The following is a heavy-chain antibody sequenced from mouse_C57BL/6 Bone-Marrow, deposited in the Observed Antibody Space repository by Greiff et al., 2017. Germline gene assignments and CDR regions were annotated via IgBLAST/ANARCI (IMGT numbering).Heavy chain of an antibody. J-gene: IGHJ1*03. Sequence: QVQLKQSGPELVKPGASVKISCKASGYAFSSSWMNWVKQRPGKGLEWIGRIYPGDGDTNYNGKFKGKATLTAAKSSSTAYMQLSSLTSEDSAVYFCARSGGYYYGSSYGYFDVWGTGTTVTVSS. CDR3: ARSGGYYYGSSYGYFDV. V-gene: IGHV1-82*01. CDR1: GYAFSSSW. CDR2: IYPGDGDT. D-gene: IGHD1-1*01.